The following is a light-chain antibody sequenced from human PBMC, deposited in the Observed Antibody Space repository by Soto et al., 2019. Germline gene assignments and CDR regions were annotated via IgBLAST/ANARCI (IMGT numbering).Light chain of an antibody. V-gene: IGKV3-20*01. J-gene: IGKJ1*01. Sequence: DIVMTQSPATLSVSPGEGATLSCRAIQSVSSNYLAWYQQKPGQAPRLLIYGASTRATGIPDRFSGSGSGTDFTLTISRLEPEDSAVYYCQQYGSSPTWTFGQGTKVDIK. CDR3: QQYGSSPTWT. CDR2: GAS. CDR1: QSVSSNY.